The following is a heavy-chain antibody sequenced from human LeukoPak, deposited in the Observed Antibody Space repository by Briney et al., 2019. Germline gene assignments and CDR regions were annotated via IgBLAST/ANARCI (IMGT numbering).Heavy chain of an antibody. D-gene: IGHD2-15*01. V-gene: IGHV5-51*01. J-gene: IGHJ5*02. CDR1: GYSFTSYW. Sequence: GESLKISCKGSGYSFTSYWIGWVRQMPGKGLEWMGIIYLGDSDTRYSPSFQGQVTISADKSISTAYLQWSSLKASDTAMYYCARLTAGYCSGGSCYPNWFDPWGQGTLVTVSS. CDR3: ARLTAGYCSGGSCYPNWFDP. CDR2: IYLGDSDT.